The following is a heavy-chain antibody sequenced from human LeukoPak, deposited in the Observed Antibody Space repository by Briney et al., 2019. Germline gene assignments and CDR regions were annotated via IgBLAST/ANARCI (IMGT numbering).Heavy chain of an antibody. D-gene: IGHD6-19*01. V-gene: IGHV4-30-2*01. CDR2: IYHSGST. J-gene: IGHJ4*02. CDR1: GGSISSGGYS. Sequence: SQTLSLTCAVSGGSISSGGYSWSWIRQPPGKGLEWIGYIYHSGSTYYNPSLKSRVTISVDRSKNQFSLKLSSVTAADTAVYYCASSGWYWYFDYWGQGTQVTVSS. CDR3: ASSGWYWYFDY.